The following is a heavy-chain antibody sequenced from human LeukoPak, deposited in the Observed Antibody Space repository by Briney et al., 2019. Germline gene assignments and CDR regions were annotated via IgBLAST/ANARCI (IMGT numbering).Heavy chain of an antibody. CDR2: INPSGGST. CDR3: ARDGGWDLLNYYYYMDV. V-gene: IGHV1-46*01. J-gene: IGHJ6*03. D-gene: IGHD6-19*01. CDR1: GYTFTSYY. Sequence: ASVKVSCKASGYTFTSYYMHWVRQAPGQGLEWMGIINPSGGSTSYAQKFQGRVTMTRDMSTSTVYMELSSLRSEDTAVYYCARDGGWDLLNYYYYMDVWGKGTTVTVSS.